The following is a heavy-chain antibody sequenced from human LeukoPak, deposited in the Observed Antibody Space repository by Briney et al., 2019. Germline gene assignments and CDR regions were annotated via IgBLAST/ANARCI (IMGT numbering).Heavy chain of an antibody. D-gene: IGHD6-19*01. V-gene: IGHV3-64*02. CDR3: TRGSGPLYFDF. J-gene: IGHJ4*02. CDR1: GFSLRSYA. Sequence: PGGSLRLSCAASGFSLRSYAIHWVRQAPGKGLEYVSAMSHDGGTTYYADSVKGRFTVSRHNSRNMVYLQMGGLRAEDMAVYYCTRGSGPLYFDFWGQGTQVTVSP. CDR2: MSHDGGTT.